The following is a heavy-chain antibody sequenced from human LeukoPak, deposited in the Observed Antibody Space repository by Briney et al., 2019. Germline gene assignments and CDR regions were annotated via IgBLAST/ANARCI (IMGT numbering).Heavy chain of an antibody. V-gene: IGHV4-39*02. CDR1: GGSLSTSMYC. J-gene: IGHJ4*02. D-gene: IGHD6-13*01. CDR3: ARGESGIAAARKLSSRGPYFDKLLPRFAF. CDR2: IWYSRIT. Sequence: SETLSLTRTLPGGSLSTSMYCCAWVRQPRGEGLEWIGCIWYSRITYYRPSFRSHLTLSIETSKDHFSVNVRSVTAADTAVYYCARGESGIAAARKLSSRGPYFDKLLPRFAFWGQGALVIVPS.